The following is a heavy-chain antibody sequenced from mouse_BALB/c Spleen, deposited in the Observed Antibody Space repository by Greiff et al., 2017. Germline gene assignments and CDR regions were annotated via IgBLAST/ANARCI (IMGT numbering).Heavy chain of an antibody. D-gene: IGHD2-4*01. Sequence: VQLQQSGAELVKPGASVKLSCTASGFNIKDTYMHWVKQRPEQGLEWIGRIDPANGNTKYDPKFQGKATITANTSSNTAYLQLSSLTSDDTAVYYCASARGLRRGFDYWGQGTTLTVSS. CDR1: GFNIKDTY. CDR3: ASARGLRRGFDY. CDR2: IDPANGNT. J-gene: IGHJ2*01. V-gene: IGHV14-3*02.